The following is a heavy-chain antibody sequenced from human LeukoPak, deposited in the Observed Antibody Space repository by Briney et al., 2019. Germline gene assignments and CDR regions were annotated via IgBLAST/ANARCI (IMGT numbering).Heavy chain of an antibody. CDR3: ARGSITVVPAFDI. CDR1: GGSISTYY. V-gene: IGHV4-59*12. D-gene: IGHD3-16*01. CDR2: IYYTGSA. Sequence: KTSETLSLTCTVSGGSISTYYWSWIRQPPGKGLEWIGCIYYTGSANYNPSLKSRGTISVDTSKNQFSLKLTSVTAADTAVYYCARGSITVVPAFDIWGQGTMFTVSS. J-gene: IGHJ3*02.